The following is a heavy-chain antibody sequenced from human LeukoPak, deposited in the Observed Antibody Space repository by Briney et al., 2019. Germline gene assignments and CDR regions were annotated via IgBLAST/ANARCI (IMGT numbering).Heavy chain of an antibody. CDR1: GYTFTGYY. D-gene: IGHD3-22*01. CDR3: ARDMYYYDSSGYPAY. Sequence: ASVKVSCKASGYTFTGYYMHWVLQAPGQGLEWMGWINPNSGGTNYAQKFQGRVTMTRDTSISTAYMELSRLRSDDTAVYYCARDMYYYDSSGYPAYWGQGTLVTVSS. V-gene: IGHV1-2*02. CDR2: INPNSGGT. J-gene: IGHJ4*02.